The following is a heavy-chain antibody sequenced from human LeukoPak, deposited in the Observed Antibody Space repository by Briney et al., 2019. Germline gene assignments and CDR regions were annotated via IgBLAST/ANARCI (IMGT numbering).Heavy chain of an antibody. D-gene: IGHD3-10*01. V-gene: IGHV3-23*01. CDR1: GFTFSTYS. Sequence: AGSLRLSCAASGFTFSTYSMNWVRQAPGKELEWVSAITGSGGATYYAASVKGRFTISRDNSKNRLYLQMDFLRAEDTAVYYRAKITSEGSWGQGTLVTVSS. J-gene: IGHJ5*02. CDR2: ITGSGGAT. CDR3: AKITSEGS.